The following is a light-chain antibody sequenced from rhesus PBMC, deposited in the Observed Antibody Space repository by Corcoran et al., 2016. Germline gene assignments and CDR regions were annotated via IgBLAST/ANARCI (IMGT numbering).Light chain of an antibody. J-gene: IGKJ3*01. CDR2: KAS. CDR1: ENVNNY. Sequence: DIQMTQSPSSLSASVGDRVTITCRASENVNNYLNWYQHKQGKAPKLLIYKASPLKSGVPSRFMGSGSGTDYTFTISSLQPEDVATYYGQHGYGTPFTFGPGTKLDIK. V-gene: IGKV1-74*01. CDR3: QHGYGTPFT.